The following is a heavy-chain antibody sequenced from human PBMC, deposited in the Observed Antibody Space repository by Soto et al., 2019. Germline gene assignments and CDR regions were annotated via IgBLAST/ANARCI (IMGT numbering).Heavy chain of an antibody. D-gene: IGHD3-10*01. V-gene: IGHV4-34*01. J-gene: IGHJ4*02. CDR2: INHSGST. Sequence: SETLSLTCAVYVGSFSGYYWSWIRQPPGKGLEWIGEINHSGSTNYNPSLKSRVTISVDTSKNQFSLKLSSVTAADTAVYYCARTRVRGVIIRELDYWGQGTLVTVSS. CDR1: VGSFSGYY. CDR3: ARTRVRGVIIRELDY.